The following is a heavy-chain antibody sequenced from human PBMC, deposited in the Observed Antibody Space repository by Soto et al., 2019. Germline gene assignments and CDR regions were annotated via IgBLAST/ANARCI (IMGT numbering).Heavy chain of an antibody. D-gene: IGHD2-21*02. J-gene: IGHJ4*02. Sequence: EVQLLESGGAVVQPGGSLRLSCAASGFTFSSFVMNWVRQAPGKGLVWVSRIKIDGSITSYADSVRGRFTISRDNAKNTLYLQMNSLRAEDTAVYYCARVRNGDWYFDYWGQGTLVTVSS. CDR3: ARVRNGDWYFDY. CDR1: GFTFSSFV. CDR2: IKIDGSIT. V-gene: IGHV3-74*02.